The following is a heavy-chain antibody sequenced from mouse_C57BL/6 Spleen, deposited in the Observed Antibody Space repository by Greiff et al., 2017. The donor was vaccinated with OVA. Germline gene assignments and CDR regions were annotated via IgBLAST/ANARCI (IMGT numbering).Heavy chain of an antibody. V-gene: IGHV1-42*01. D-gene: IGHD2-1*01. CDR2: INPSTGGT. CDR1: GYSFTGYY. J-gene: IGHJ1*03. Sequence: EVQLQQSGPELVKPGASVKISCKASGYSFTGYYMNWVKQSPEKSLEWIGEINPSTGGTTYNQKFKAKATLTVDKSSSTAYMQLKSLTSEDSAVYYCARGNPYWYFDVWGTGTTVTVSS. CDR3: ARGNPYWYFDV.